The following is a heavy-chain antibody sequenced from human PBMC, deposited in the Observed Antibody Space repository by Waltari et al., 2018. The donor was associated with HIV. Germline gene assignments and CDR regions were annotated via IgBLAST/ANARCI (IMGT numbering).Heavy chain of an antibody. CDR3: ARGEPRSCSGVSCPNWFDP. CDR2: INHGGNT. D-gene: IGHD2-15*01. Sequence: QVQLQQWGAGLLKPSETLFLTCAVYGGSFSGYSWSWIRHSPEKGLEWIGEINHGGNTNYNPSLESRVTISVDTSKNQFSLNVSSVTDADTAVYYCARGEPRSCSGVSCPNWFDPWGQGNLVTVSS. J-gene: IGHJ5*02. V-gene: IGHV4-34*01. CDR1: GGSFSGYS.